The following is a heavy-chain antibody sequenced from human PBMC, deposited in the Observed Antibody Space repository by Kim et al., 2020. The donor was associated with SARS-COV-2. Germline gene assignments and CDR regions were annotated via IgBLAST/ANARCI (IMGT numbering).Heavy chain of an antibody. CDR3: ARDRVKGPGIVVVIAPLYYYYMDV. V-gene: IGHV3-21*01. J-gene: IGHJ6*03. D-gene: IGHD2-21*01. CDR1: GFTFSSYS. CDR2: ISSSSSYI. Sequence: GSLRLSCADSGFTFSSYSMNWVRQAPGKGLEWVSSISSSSSYIYYADSVKGRFTISRDNAKNSLYLKMNSLRAEDTAVYYCARDRVKGPGIVVVIAPLYYYYMDVWGKGTTVTVSS.